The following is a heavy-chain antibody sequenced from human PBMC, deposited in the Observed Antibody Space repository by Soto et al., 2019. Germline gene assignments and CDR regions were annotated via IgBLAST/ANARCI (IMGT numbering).Heavy chain of an antibody. CDR3: ARLSIVVPAAIGGMVV. V-gene: IGHV5-10-1*01. Sequence: PGESLKISCKGSGYSFTSYWISWVRQMPGKGLEWMGRIDPSDSYTNYSPSFQGHVTISADKSISTAYLQWSSLKASDTAMYYCARLSIVVPAAIGGMVVWGPGTTVTVSS. D-gene: IGHD2-2*02. J-gene: IGHJ6*02. CDR1: GYSFTSYW. CDR2: IDPSDSYT.